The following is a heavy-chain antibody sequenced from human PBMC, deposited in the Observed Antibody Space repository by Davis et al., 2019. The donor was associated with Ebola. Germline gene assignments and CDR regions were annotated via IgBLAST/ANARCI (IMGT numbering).Heavy chain of an antibody. J-gene: IGHJ6*02. CDR3: AKAVVYGVDV. Sequence: GGSLRLSCAASGFSFSSYGMHWVRQAPGKGLEWVAVISYDGSDKYYADSVKGRFTISRDNSRDTLYLQMNSLRAEDTAVYYCAKAVVYGVDVWGQGTTVTVSS. CDR1: GFSFSSYG. CDR2: ISYDGSDK. D-gene: IGHD2-15*01. V-gene: IGHV3-30*18.